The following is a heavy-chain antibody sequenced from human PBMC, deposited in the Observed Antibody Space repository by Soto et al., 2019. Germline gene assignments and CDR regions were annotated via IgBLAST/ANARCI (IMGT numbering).Heavy chain of an antibody. J-gene: IGHJ3*02. CDR2: THYSGST. CDR3: VSPTVGDAFDI. D-gene: IGHD4-17*01. V-gene: IGHV4-30-4*01. CDR1: GGYISSKNYY. Sequence: QVQLQESGPGLVKPSQTLSLTCTVSGGYISSKNYYWGWIRQPPGKGLEWIGYTHYSGSTYCNPSLKSRVTISLDTSKNQFSLKLNSMTAADTAVYYCVSPTVGDAFDIWGQGTMVTVSS.